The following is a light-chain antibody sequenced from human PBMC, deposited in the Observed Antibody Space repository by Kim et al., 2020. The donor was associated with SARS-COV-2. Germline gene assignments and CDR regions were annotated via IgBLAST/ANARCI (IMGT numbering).Light chain of an antibody. V-gene: IGKV3-15*01. J-gene: IGKJ1*01. CDR1: QGVSNN. Sequence: SEAPGERATLSCTARQGVSNNLAWYQQKPGQAPRLLSYGASTRATGVPARFSGSGFDTQFTLTISSLQSGDFALYYCQQYNNWWTFGQGTKVDIK. CDR2: GAS. CDR3: QQYNNWWT.